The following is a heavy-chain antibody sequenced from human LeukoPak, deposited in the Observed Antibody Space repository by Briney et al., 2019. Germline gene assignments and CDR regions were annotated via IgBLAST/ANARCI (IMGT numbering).Heavy chain of an antibody. CDR3: ARDSSGPWFDP. Sequence: GGSLRLSCAASGFTFSSYAMTWVRQSPGMGLEWVATITGGGFVSFYADSVKGRFTISRDNAKNSLFLQMNSLRAEDTAVYYCARDSSGPWFDPWGQGTLVTVSS. CDR2: ITGGGFVS. J-gene: IGHJ5*02. D-gene: IGHD6-6*01. V-gene: IGHV3-21*01. CDR1: GFTFSSYA.